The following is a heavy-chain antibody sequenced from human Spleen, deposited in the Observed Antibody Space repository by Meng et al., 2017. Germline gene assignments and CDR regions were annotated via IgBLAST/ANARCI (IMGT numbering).Heavy chain of an antibody. V-gene: IGHV3-9*01. CDR2: ISWNGGSI. J-gene: IGHJ4*02. Sequence: GGSLRLSCAASGFSFADYAMHWVRQAPGKGLDWVSGISWNGGSICYADPLKGRFTISRDKAKNSLYLQMNRRRVEDTALYYCAKDVRSDVDSGGGGSFDYWGQGSMVTVSS. CDR1: GFSFADYA. D-gene: IGHD3-22*01. CDR3: AKDVRSDVDSGGGGSFDY.